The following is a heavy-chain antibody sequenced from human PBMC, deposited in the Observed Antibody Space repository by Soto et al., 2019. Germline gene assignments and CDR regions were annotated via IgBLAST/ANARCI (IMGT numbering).Heavy chain of an antibody. CDR2: IYHSGST. D-gene: IGHD6-13*01. CDR3: ARDSSSLDP. J-gene: IGHJ5*02. CDR1: GYSITSGYY. V-gene: IGHV4-38-2*02. Sequence: KPSETLSLTCAVSGYSITSGYYWGWIRQPPGKGLEWIGSIYHSGSTYYNPSLKSRVTISVDTSENQFSLKLSSVTAADTAMYYCARDSSSLDPWGQGTLVTVSS.